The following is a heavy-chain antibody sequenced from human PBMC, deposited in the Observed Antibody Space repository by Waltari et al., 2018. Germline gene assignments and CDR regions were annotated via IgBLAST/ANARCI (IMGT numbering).Heavy chain of an antibody. V-gene: IGHV3-53*01. CDR2: IYSGGST. Sequence: EVQLVESGGGLMQPGGSLRLSCAVSGFTVSNNYMSWVRQAPGKGLEWVSVIYSGGSTYYADSVKGRFTISRDNSKNTLYLQMNSLRAEDTAVYYCARLVFTTAPGRDHWGQGTLVTVSS. D-gene: IGHD6-13*01. J-gene: IGHJ4*02. CDR1: GFTVSNNY. CDR3: ARLVFTTAPGRDH.